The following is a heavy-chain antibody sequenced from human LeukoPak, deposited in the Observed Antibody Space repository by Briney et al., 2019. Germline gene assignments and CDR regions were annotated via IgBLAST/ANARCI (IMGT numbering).Heavy chain of an antibody. CDR3: AKDSYDTSI. CDR1: GFTFSSYG. J-gene: IGHJ4*02. Sequence: GGSLRLSCAASGFTFSSYGMSWVRQAPGKGVEWVSAISDSGGRTFYADSVKGRFTISRDNSKNTLYLQINSLRAEDTAVYYCAKDSYDTSIWGQGTLVTVSS. V-gene: IGHV3-23*01. CDR2: ISDSGGRT. D-gene: IGHD3-22*01.